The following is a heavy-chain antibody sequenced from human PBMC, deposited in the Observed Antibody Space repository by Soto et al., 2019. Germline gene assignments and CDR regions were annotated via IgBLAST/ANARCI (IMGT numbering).Heavy chain of an antibody. J-gene: IGHJ4*01. Sequence: PSETLSLTCTVSGGPINSGDYYWSWIRQPPGKGLEWIGYINYSGTTYYNPSLKSRVTISVDTSKNQFSLNLTSVTAADTAVYFCVRHRHCTSSCYGALDYWGHGTLVTVSS. V-gene: IGHV4-30-4*01. CDR1: GGPINSGDYY. CDR2: INYSGTT. CDR3: VRHRHCTSSCYGALDY. D-gene: IGHD2-2*01.